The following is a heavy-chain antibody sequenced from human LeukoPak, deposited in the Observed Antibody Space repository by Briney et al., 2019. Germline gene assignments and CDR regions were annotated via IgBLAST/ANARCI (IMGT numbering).Heavy chain of an antibody. J-gene: IGHJ4*02. D-gene: IGHD3-9*01. CDR1: GGSISSYY. CDR3: ARQGYYDILTGYYTFDY. Sequence: SETLSLTCTVSGGSISSYYWSWIRQPPGKGLEWIGYIYYSGSTYYNPSLKSRVTISVDTSKNQFSLKLSSVTAADTAVYYCARQGYYDILTGYYTFDYWGQGTLVTVSS. V-gene: IGHV4-59*04. CDR2: IYYSGST.